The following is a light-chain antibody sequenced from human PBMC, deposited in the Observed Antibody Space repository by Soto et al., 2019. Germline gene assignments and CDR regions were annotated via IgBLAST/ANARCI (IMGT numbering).Light chain of an antibody. J-gene: IGKJ4*01. Sequence: EIVFTQSAATLSLSPGERATLSCRASQSVSRSLAWYQQKPGQAPRLLIYDASNRATGIPARFSGSGSGTDFTLTISSLEPEDFALYYCQHRANWPLTFGGGTKVDIK. V-gene: IGKV3-11*01. CDR3: QHRANWPLT. CDR2: DAS. CDR1: QSVSRS.